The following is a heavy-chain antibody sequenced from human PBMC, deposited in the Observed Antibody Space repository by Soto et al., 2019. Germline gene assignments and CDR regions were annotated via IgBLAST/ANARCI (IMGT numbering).Heavy chain of an antibody. CDR2: ISGGGGST. CDR1: GFTFSSYA. V-gene: IGHV3-23*01. D-gene: IGHD3-22*01. J-gene: IGHJ4*02. Sequence: GGSLRLSCAASGFTFSSYAMSWVRQAPGKGLEWVSGISGGGGSTYHADSVKGRFTISRDNSKNTLYLQMNSLRAEDTAVYYCASSNYYDSRGPPTGFDHWGQGTLVTVPS. CDR3: ASSNYYDSRGPPTGFDH.